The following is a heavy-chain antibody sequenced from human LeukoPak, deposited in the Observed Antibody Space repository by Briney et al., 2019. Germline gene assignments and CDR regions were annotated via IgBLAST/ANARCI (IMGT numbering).Heavy chain of an antibody. CDR1: GGSISGYY. Sequence: SETLSLTCTVSGGSISGYYWSWIRQPPGKGLEWIGYIYYSGSTNYNPSLKSRVTISVDTSKNRFSLKLSSVTAADTAVYYCQKTYTSGWSGDWYFDLWGRGTLVTVSS. CDR2: IYYSGST. V-gene: IGHV4-59*08. CDR3: QKTYTSGWSGDWYFDL. J-gene: IGHJ2*01. D-gene: IGHD6-19*01.